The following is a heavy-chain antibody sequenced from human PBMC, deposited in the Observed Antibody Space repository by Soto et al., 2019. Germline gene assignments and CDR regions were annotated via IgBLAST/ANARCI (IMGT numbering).Heavy chain of an antibody. CDR1: GYIFIDYW. Sequence: GESLKISCKGSGYIFIDYWIGWVRQMPGKGLEWMGIVYPRDSDTRYSPSFQGQVTISADRSTGTAFLQWRSLKASDTALYYCARPPLPGYSIHFNSWGQGTLVTVSS. J-gene: IGHJ4*02. CDR3: ARPPLPGYSIHFNS. V-gene: IGHV5-51*01. CDR2: VYPRDSDT. D-gene: IGHD2-15*01.